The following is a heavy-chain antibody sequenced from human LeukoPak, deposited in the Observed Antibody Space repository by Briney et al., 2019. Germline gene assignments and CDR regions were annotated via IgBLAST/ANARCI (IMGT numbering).Heavy chain of an antibody. Sequence: GGSLRLSCAASGFTFSSYGMTWVRQAPGKGLEWVSAISESGGSTHYADSVKGRSTISRDNSKNTLYLQMNSLRAEDTAVYYCAREIQTAMVTNYYYGMDVWGQGTTVTVSS. CDR2: ISESGGST. CDR3: AREIQTAMVTNYYYGMDV. CDR1: GFTFSSYG. V-gene: IGHV3-23*01. J-gene: IGHJ6*02. D-gene: IGHD5-18*01.